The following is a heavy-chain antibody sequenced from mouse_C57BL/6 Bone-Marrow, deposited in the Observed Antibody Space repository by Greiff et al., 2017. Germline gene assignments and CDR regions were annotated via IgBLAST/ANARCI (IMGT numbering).Heavy chain of an antibody. V-gene: IGHV1-54*01. Sequence: VQLQQSGAELVRPGTSVKVSCKASGYAFTNYLIEWVKQRPGQGLEWIGVINPGSGGTNYNEKFKGKATLTADKSSSTAYMQLSSLTSEDSAVYFCARPIYDGYSYFDDWGQGTTRTVSS. D-gene: IGHD2-3*01. CDR1: GYAFTNYL. CDR3: ARPIYDGYSYFDD. J-gene: IGHJ2*01. CDR2: INPGSGGT.